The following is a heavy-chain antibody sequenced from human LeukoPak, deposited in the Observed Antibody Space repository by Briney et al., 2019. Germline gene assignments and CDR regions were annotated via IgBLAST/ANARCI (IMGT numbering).Heavy chain of an antibody. J-gene: IGHJ4*02. CDR3: ARGLVGGHHFDY. CDR1: GFTFSSYA. V-gene: IGHV3-23*01. D-gene: IGHD1-26*01. CDR2: ISGSGGST. Sequence: GGSLRLSCAASGFTFSSYAMSWVRQAPGKGLEWDSAISGSGGSTYYAGSVKGRFTISRDNSKNTLYLQMNSLRAEDTAVYYCARGLVGGHHFDYWGQGTLVTVSS.